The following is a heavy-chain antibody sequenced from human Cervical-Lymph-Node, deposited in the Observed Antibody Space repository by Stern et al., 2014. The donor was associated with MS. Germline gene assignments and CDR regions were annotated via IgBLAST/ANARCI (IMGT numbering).Heavy chain of an antibody. V-gene: IGHV3-21*01. CDR2: ISSSGSYI. D-gene: IGHD2-2*01. CDR1: AFSFSDYA. CDR3: ASPGPHCTSTTSCYLAFEY. Sequence: EVQLVESGGGLVKPGGTLRLSCVASAFSFSDYAMHWVRQAPGQGLAWVASISSSGSYIYYGDSMEGRFTISRDNAKNSLYLHMKTLRAEDTAVYYCASPGPHCTSTTSCYLAFEYWGQGALVTVSS. J-gene: IGHJ4*02.